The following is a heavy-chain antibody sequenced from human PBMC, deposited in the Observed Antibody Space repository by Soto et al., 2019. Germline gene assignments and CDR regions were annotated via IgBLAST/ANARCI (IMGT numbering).Heavy chain of an antibody. CDR1: GYTFTSNS. J-gene: IGHJ4*01. D-gene: IGHD6-19*01. Sequence: ASVKVSCRGSGYTFTSNSIGWVRQAPVQGLEWMGLINVYNCNTKYAQQLQGRVTLKTDTSKRTAYMDLRSLRSDDPAVYYCARLTSHSSRCIHDYWGHGTWITVCS. V-gene: IGHV1-18*04. CDR3: ARLTSHSSRCIHDY. CDR2: INVYNCNT.